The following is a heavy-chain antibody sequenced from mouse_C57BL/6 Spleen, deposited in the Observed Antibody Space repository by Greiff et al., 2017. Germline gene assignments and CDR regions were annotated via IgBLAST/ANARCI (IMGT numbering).Heavy chain of an antibody. D-gene: IGHD2-5*01. J-gene: IGHJ4*01. Sequence: QVQLQLPGAELVKPGASVKLSCKASGYTFTSYWMQWVKQRPGQGLEWIGEIDPSDSYTNYNQKFKGKATLTVDTSSSTAYMQLSSLTSEDSAVYYCARPGYSNYPDYWGQGTSVTVSS. CDR3: ARPGYSNYPDY. CDR1: GYTFTSYW. V-gene: IGHV1-50*01. CDR2: IDPSDSYT.